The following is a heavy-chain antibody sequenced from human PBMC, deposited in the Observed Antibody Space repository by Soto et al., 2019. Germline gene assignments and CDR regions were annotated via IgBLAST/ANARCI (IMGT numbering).Heavy chain of an antibody. V-gene: IGHV3-15*07. CDR3: TTDAQWGV. Sequence: PGGSLSLSCVASGLTFSDAWMNWVRQAPGKGLEWVGRIISKTYGGTTDYSAPVKGRFTISRDDSENTLYLQMDSLKTEDTAVYYCTTDAQWGVWGQGTMVTVSS. CDR2: IISKTYGGTT. D-gene: IGHD2-8*01. J-gene: IGHJ3*01. CDR1: GLTFSDAW.